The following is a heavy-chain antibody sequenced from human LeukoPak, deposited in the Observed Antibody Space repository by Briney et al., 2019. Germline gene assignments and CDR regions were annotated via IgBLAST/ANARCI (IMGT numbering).Heavy chain of an antibody. V-gene: IGHV3-48*01. D-gene: IGHD4-17*01. CDR3: ARVGSYGDYGFDY. CDR1: GFTLSSYS. CDR2: ISSSSSTI. J-gene: IGHJ4*02. Sequence: GGSLRLSCAASGFTLSSYSMNLVRQAPGKGLEWVSYISSSSSTIYYADSVKGRFTISRDNAKNSLYLQMNSLRAEDTAVYYCARVGSYGDYGFDYWGQGTLVTVSS.